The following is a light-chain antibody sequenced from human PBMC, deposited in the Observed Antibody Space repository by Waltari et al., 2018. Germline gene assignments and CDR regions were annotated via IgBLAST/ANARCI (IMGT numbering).Light chain of an antibody. CDR1: QSNFGYNV. CDR3: ASWDDSPTGRWV. V-gene: IGLV1-44*01. CDR2: RND. Sequence: QTVLTQPPSTSGAPGQTVTISCSGTQSNFGYNVVNWHQQFPGAVPRLLIYRNDQRPSGVPDRFSGSKSGTSASLAISGLRSEDEADYFCASWDDSPTGRWVFGGGTKVTVL. J-gene: IGLJ3*02.